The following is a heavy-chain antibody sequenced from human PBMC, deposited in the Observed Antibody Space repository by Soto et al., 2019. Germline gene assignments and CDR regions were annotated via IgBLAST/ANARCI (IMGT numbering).Heavy chain of an antibody. Sequence: QAHLVQSGAEVRKPGASVKLSCTAAGYAFTGYAIHWVRQAPGQGLEWMGWINAGNGYTKFSQNFQGRVSVTRDTSSSMAYMELSSLRFEDTAVYDYARGDYYDSSGLDLWGQGTLVTVSS. J-gene: IGHJ5*02. D-gene: IGHD3-22*01. CDR3: ARGDYYDSSGLDL. V-gene: IGHV1-3*01. CDR1: GYAFTGYA. CDR2: INAGNGYT.